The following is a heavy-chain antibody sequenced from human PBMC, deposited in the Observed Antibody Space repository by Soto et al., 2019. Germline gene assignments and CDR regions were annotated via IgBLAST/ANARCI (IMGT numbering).Heavy chain of an antibody. D-gene: IGHD1-26*01. CDR3: ARDFTQVGPLDF. CDR2: IRYDGTEK. Sequence: RCSLRLSCAAPGFIFSSFAIHWVRQAPGKGLEWVAVIRYDGTEKYNGDSVKGRFTISRDNSKNTVYLEMTSLKAEDTAVYYCARDFTQVGPLDFWGQGTLVTVYS. V-gene: IGHV3-33*01. CDR1: GFIFSSFA. J-gene: IGHJ4*02.